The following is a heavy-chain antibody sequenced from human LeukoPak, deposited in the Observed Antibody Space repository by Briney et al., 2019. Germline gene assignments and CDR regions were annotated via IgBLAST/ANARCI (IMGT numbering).Heavy chain of an antibody. CDR1: GFTVSSNY. CDR2: IYSGGST. CDR3: ARNRYYYYGMDV. J-gene: IGHJ6*02. Sequence: PGGSLRLSCAASGFTVSSNYMSWVRQAPGKGLEWVSVIYSGGSTYYADSVKGRFTISRDNSKNTLYLQMNSLRAEDTAVYYCARNRYYYYGMDVWSQGTTVTVSS. V-gene: IGHV3-53*01.